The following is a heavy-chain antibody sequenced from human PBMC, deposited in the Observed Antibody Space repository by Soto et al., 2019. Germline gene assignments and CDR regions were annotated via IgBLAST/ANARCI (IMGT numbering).Heavy chain of an antibody. CDR3: ARDRWGYYYDSSVPGPYDY. D-gene: IGHD3-22*01. Sequence: SVKVSCKASGGTFSSYAISWVRQAPGQGLEWMGGIIPIFGTANYAQKFQGRVTMTTDTSTNTAYMDLSSLRSDDTAVYYCARDRWGYYYDSSVPGPYDYGGQG. CDR2: IIPIFGTA. CDR1: GGTFSSYA. V-gene: IGHV1-69*05. J-gene: IGHJ4*02.